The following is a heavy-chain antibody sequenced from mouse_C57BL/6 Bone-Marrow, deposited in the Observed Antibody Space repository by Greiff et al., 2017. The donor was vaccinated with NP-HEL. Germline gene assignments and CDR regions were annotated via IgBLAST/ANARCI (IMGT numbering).Heavy chain of an antibody. D-gene: IGHD6-1*01. CDR1: GYTFTSYW. Sequence: VQLQQSGAELAKPGASVKLSCKASGYTFTSYWMHWVKQRPGQGLEWIGMIHPNSGSTNYNEKFKSKATLTVDKSSSTAYMQLSSLTSEDSAVYYCARMPPYWYFDVWGTGTTVTVSS. CDR2: IHPNSGST. V-gene: IGHV1-64*01. CDR3: ARMPPYWYFDV. J-gene: IGHJ1*03.